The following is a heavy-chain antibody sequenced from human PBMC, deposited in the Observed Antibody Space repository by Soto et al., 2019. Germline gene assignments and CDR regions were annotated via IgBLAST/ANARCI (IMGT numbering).Heavy chain of an antibody. CDR2: IYSSGST. Sequence: QVQLQESGPGLVKPSETLSLTCIVSNGSISSYYWGWFRQPPGKGLEWIGSIYSSGSTNYNPSLKSRVTISVDTSKNQFSLRLSYVTAADTAVYYCARGLTGSPIPGEYWGQGTLVTVSS. CDR3: ARGLTGSPIPGEY. V-gene: IGHV4-59*01. CDR1: NGSISSYY. J-gene: IGHJ4*02. D-gene: IGHD3-16*01.